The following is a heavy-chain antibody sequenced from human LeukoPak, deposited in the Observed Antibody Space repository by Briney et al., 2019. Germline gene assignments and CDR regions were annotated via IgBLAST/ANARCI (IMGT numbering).Heavy chain of an antibody. J-gene: IGHJ4*02. V-gene: IGHV3-48*02. CDR1: GFTFSSYT. CDR2: ISSSSGTI. CDR3: ARDRNSNSWYDY. Sequence: GGSLRLSCAASGFTFSSYTLNWVRQAPGKGLEWVAYISSSSGTIYYADSVKGRFTISRDNAKNSLYLQMNSLRDEDTAVYYCARDRNSNSWYDYWGQGTLVTVSS. D-gene: IGHD6-13*01.